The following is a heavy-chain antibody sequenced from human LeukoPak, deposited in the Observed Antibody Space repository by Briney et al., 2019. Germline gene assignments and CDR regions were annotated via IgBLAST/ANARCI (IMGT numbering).Heavy chain of an antibody. CDR1: GGSFSGYY. V-gene: IGHV4-34*01. J-gene: IGHJ2*01. D-gene: IGHD2-15*01. Sequence: PSETLSLTCAVYGGSFSGYYWSWVRQPPGKGLEWVGEINNSGSTNYNPSLKSRVTISVDTSKNQFSLKLSSVTAADTAVYYCARGGRSLVAAQFDLWGRGTLVTVSS. CDR2: INNSGST. CDR3: ARGGRSLVAAQFDL.